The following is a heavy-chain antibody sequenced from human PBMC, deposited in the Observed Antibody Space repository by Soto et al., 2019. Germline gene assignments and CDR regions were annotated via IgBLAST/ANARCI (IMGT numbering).Heavy chain of an antibody. CDR3: AKDIGRSSTSCYYYYYYYGMDV. D-gene: IGHD2-2*01. CDR1: GFTFDDYA. Sequence: GGSLRLSXAASGFTFDDYAMHWVRQAPGKGLEWVSLIIWDVGSTYYAASVKGRFTISRDNSKNSLYLQMNSLRAEDSALYYCAKDIGRSSTSCYYYYYYYGMDVWGQGTTVTVSS. CDR2: IIWDVGST. J-gene: IGHJ6*02. V-gene: IGHV3-43D*04.